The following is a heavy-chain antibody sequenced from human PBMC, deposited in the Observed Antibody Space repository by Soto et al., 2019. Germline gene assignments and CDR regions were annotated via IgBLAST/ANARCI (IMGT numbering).Heavy chain of an antibody. V-gene: IGHV5-51*01. CDR1: GYSFTNYW. J-gene: IGHJ6*01. D-gene: IGHD3-10*02. CDR2: IYPRDSDT. CDR3: ARHAQERRTANVPGFYYGMDV. Sequence: PGESLKISCTVPGYSFTNYWIGWVRQMPGKGLEWMGIIYPRDSDTRYSPSFQGQVSISADKSINTAYLQWSSLKASDTATYYCARHAQERRTANVPGFYYGMDVWGQGTTVTVSS.